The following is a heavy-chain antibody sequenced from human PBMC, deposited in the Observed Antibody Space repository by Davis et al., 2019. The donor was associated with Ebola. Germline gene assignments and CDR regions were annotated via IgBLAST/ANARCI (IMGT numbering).Heavy chain of an antibody. J-gene: IGHJ4*02. CDR1: RFTFSSYS. Sequence: GESLKISCAASRFTFSSYSMNWVRQAPGKGLEWVSSISSSSSYIYYADSVKGRFTISRDNAKNSLYLQMNSLRDEDTAVYYCARAGGNYYDSSGYYYGYWGQGTLVTVSS. CDR3: ARAGGNYYDSSGYYYGY. V-gene: IGHV3-21*01. CDR2: ISSSSSYI. D-gene: IGHD3-22*01.